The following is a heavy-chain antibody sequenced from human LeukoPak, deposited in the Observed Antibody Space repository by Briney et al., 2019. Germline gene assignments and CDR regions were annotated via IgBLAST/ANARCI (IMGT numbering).Heavy chain of an antibody. J-gene: IGHJ4*02. CDR2: IYSGGST. V-gene: IGHV3-66*01. D-gene: IGHD6-13*01. Sequence: PGGSLRLSCAASGFTVSSNYMSWVRQAPGKGLEWVSVIYSGGSTYYADYVKGRFTISRYNSKNTLYLQMNSLRAEDTAVYYCARDSVAVAGTDYWGQGTLVTVSS. CDR3: ARDSVAVAGTDY. CDR1: GFTVSSNY.